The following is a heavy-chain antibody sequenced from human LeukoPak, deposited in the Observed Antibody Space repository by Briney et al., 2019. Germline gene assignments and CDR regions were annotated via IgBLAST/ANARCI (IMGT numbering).Heavy chain of an antibody. Sequence: SETLSLTCTVSGGSISSYYWSWIRQPPGKGLECIGYINYSWDTNYNPSLKSRVTISVDTSKNQFSLKLSSVTAADTAVYYCARSLGELSLYRRRDFWFDPWGQGTLVTVSS. CDR2: INYSWDT. V-gene: IGHV4-59*01. J-gene: IGHJ5*02. CDR1: GGSISSYY. D-gene: IGHD3-16*02. CDR3: ARSLGELSLYRRRDFWFDP.